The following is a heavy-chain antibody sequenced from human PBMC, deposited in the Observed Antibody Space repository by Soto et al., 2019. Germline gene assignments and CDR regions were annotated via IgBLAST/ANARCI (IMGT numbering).Heavy chain of an antibody. CDR2: IYYSGST. Sequence: QVQLQESGPGLVKPSQTLSLTCTVSGGSISSGGYYWSWIRQHPGKGLEWIGYIYYSGSTYYNPSLESRVTISVDTSKNQFSLKLSSVTAADTAVYYCARCSWGSKGYFDLWGRGTLVTVSS. CDR3: ARCSWGSKGYFDL. V-gene: IGHV4-31*03. CDR1: GGSISSGGYY. D-gene: IGHD2-15*01. J-gene: IGHJ2*01.